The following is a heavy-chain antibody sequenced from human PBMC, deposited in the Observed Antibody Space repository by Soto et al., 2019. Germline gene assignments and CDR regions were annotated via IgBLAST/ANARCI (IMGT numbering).Heavy chain of an antibody. CDR2: ITDTGGDA. D-gene: IGHD3-10*01. CDR3: ARGSTDSYPGSRIYDF. V-gene: IGHV3-23*01. Sequence: GGSLRLSCVASGLTFGSRAMSWVRQAPGEGLQWVSTITDTGGDAKYADSVRGRFVISRDNSKKTLYLQMTSLTAEDSAMYFCARGSTDSYPGSRIYDFWGRGTLVTVSS. CDR1: GLTFGSRA. J-gene: IGHJ4*02.